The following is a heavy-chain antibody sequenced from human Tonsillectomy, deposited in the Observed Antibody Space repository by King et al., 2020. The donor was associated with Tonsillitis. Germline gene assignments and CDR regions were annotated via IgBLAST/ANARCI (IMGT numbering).Heavy chain of an antibody. CDR1: GFTFSAHT. Sequence: VQLVESGGGLVKPGGSLRLSCSASGFTFSAHTMNWVRQAPGKGLEWVSSITSSSTYIYYANSVKGRFTISRVNAMASLFLQLNSLTAGDTAVYYCARGTTATPTSGYNWFDPWGQGTLVTVSS. CDR2: ITSSSTYI. D-gene: IGHD1-1*01. V-gene: IGHV3-21*01. J-gene: IGHJ5*02. CDR3: ARGTTATPTSGYNWFDP.